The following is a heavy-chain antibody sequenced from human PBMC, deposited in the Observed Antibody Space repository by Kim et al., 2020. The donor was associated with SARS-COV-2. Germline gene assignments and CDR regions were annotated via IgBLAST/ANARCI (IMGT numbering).Heavy chain of an antibody. V-gene: IGHV1-18*04. CDR2: ISAYNGNT. Sequence: ASVKVSCKASGYTFTSYGISWVRQAPGQGLEWMGWISAYNGNTNYAQKLQGRVTMTTDTSTSTAYMELRSLRSDDTAVYYCARDRGPYNWNDGADYWGQGTLVTVSS. D-gene: IGHD1-20*01. CDR3: ARDRGPYNWNDGADY. CDR1: GYTFTSYG. J-gene: IGHJ4*02.